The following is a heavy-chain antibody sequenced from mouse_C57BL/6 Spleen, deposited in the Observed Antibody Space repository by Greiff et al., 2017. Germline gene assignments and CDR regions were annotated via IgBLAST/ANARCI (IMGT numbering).Heavy chain of an antibody. CDR1: GYTFTEYT. Sequence: QVQLQQSGAELVKRGASVKLSCKASGYTFTEYTIHWVKQRSGQGLEWIGWFYPGGGSIKYNEKFKDKAPLTADKSSSTVYMELSRLTSEDSAVFFCARREGPPYPFAYWGQGTLVTVSA. V-gene: IGHV1-62-2*01. CDR2: FYPGGGSI. J-gene: IGHJ3*01. CDR3: ARREGPPYPFAY.